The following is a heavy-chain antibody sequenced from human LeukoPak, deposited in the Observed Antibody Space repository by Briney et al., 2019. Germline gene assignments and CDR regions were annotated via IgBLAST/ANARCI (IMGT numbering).Heavy chain of an antibody. J-gene: IGHJ4*02. CDR2: ISGSAITT. CDR3: AKDQRFGDLDDY. CDR1: GFTFSNYA. V-gene: IGHV3-23*01. D-gene: IGHD3-10*01. Sequence: SGGSLRLSCTTSGFTFSNYAMSWVRQAPGKGPEWVSSISGSAITTYYADSVKGRFAISRDNSKNTLYLQMTSLRAEDTAVYYCAKDQRFGDLDDYRGQGTLVTVSS.